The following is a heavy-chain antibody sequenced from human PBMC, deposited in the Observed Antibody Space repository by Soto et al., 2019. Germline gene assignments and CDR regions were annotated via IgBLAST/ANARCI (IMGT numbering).Heavy chain of an antibody. Sequence: PGGSLRLSCAASGFTFSSYAMSWVRQAPGEGLEWVSAVSGGGGHTYYADSVKGRFTISRDNSKNTLYLQMNSLRAEDTAVYYCVKTFPPGYSASGLGYWGQGTLVTVSS. CDR3: VKTFPPGYSASGLGY. CDR2: VSGGGGHT. CDR1: GFTFSSYA. J-gene: IGHJ4*02. V-gene: IGHV3-23*01. D-gene: IGHD1-26*01.